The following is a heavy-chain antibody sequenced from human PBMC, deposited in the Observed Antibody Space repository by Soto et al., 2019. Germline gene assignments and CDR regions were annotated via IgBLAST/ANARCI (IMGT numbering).Heavy chain of an antibody. CDR1: GVTFRRCD. J-gene: IGHJ4*02. CDR2: ISGSGGST. D-gene: IGHD6-13*01. CDR3: AKDPDSSSWYFEDSCFDY. Sequence: ASGVTFRRCDMRWGRQAPVKEMEWVSAISGSGGSTYYADSVKGRFTISRDNSKNTLYLQMNSLRAEDTAVYYCAKDPDSSSWYFEDSCFDYWAEATLLT. V-gene: IGHV3-23*01.